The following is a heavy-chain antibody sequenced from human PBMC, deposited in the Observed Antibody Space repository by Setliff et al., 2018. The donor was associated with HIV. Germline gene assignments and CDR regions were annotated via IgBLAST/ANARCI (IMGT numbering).Heavy chain of an antibody. J-gene: IGHJ4*02. V-gene: IGHV3-21*01. CDR1: GFTFSSYS. D-gene: IGHD1-7*01. CDR3: VKWNYPNS. CDR2: VSSSDSYI. Sequence: PGGSLRLSCAVSGFTFSSYSMNWVRQAPGKGLEWVSSVSSSDSYIYYADSVKGRFTMSRDSAKNTLYLQMNSLRVEDTAVYYCVKWNYPNSWGQGTLVTVSS.